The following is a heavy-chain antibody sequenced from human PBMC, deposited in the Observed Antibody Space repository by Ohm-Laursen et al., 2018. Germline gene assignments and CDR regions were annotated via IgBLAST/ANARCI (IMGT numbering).Heavy chain of an antibody. D-gene: IGHD3-22*01. CDR2: ISWDSACT. Sequence: SLRLSRAASGFTFADYTLHCFRQAPGKGPEWVSLISWDSACTYYADSMKGRFTIPRDNIKTSLYLQMNSLRTEDTALYDCAKLPYYDSSGDPSGAFDIWGQGTMVTVSS. CDR3: AKLPYYDSSGDPSGAFDI. J-gene: IGHJ3*02. CDR1: GFTFADYT. V-gene: IGHV3-43*01.